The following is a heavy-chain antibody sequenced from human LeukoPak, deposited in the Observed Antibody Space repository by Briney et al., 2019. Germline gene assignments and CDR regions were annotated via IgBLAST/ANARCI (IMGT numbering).Heavy chain of an antibody. Sequence: ASVKVSCKAFGYTFTSNYMHWVRQAPGQGPEWMGVISPSGGSTTYAQKFQGRVTMTRDTSITTAYMELSRLRSDDTAVYYCARDGGSSSGFDCWGQGTLVTVSS. CDR2: ISPSGGST. D-gene: IGHD6-6*01. CDR3: ARDGGSSSGFDC. V-gene: IGHV1-2*02. J-gene: IGHJ4*02. CDR1: GYTFTSNY.